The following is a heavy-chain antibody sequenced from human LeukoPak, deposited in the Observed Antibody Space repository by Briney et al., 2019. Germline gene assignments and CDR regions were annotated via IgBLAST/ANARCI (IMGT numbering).Heavy chain of an antibody. CDR1: GYTFTSYG. CDR2: ISAYNGNT. V-gene: IGHV1-18*01. Sequence: ASVKVSCKASGYTFTSYGISWVRQAPGQGLEWMGWISAYNGNTNYAQKLQGRVTMTTDTSTSTAYMELRSLRSDDTAVYYCAREGRYNRGSGSYVVWYFDLWGRGTLVTVSS. CDR3: AREGRYNRGSGSYVVWYFDL. J-gene: IGHJ2*01. D-gene: IGHD3-10*01.